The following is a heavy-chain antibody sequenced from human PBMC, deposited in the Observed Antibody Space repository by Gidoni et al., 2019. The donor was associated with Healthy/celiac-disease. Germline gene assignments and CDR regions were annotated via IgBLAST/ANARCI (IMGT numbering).Heavy chain of an antibody. D-gene: IGHD3-16*01. V-gene: IGHV1-46*01. CDR2: INPSGGST. CDR1: GYTFTSYY. Sequence: QVQLVQSGAEVKKPGASVKVSCKASGYTFTSYYMHWVRQAPGQGLEWMGIINPSGGSTSYAQKFQGRVTMTRDTSTSTVYMELSSLRSEDTAVYYCARVPGNPVTPQGGVKGGMDVWGQGTTVSVSS. J-gene: IGHJ6*02. CDR3: ARVPGNPVTPQGGVKGGMDV.